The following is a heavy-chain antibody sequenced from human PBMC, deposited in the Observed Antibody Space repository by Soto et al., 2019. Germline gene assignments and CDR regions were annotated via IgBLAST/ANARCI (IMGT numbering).Heavy chain of an antibody. CDR2: ISGSGGST. D-gene: IGHD5-18*01. J-gene: IGHJ3*02. Sequence: GSLRLSCEVSGFTFSAYGMHWVRQAPGKGLEWVSAISGSGGSTYYADSVEGRFTISRDNSKNTLYLQMNSLRAEDTAVYYCAKGAEIMVTDAFDIWGQGTMVTVSS. V-gene: IGHV3-23*01. CDR1: GFTFSAYG. CDR3: AKGAEIMVTDAFDI.